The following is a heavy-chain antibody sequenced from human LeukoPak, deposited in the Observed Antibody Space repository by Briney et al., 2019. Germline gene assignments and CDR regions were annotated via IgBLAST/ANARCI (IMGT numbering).Heavy chain of an antibody. CDR3: AKDSSGWYGLGYYYYGMDV. J-gene: IGHJ6*02. V-gene: IGHV3-23*01. CDR2: ISGSGGST. D-gene: IGHD6-19*01. CDR1: GFTFSSYA. Sequence: GGSLRLSCAASGFTFSSYAMSWVRQAPGKGLEWVSAISGSGGSTYYADSVKGRFTISRDNSKNTLYLQMNSLRAEDTAVYYCAKDSSGWYGLGYYYYGMDVWGQGTTVTVSS.